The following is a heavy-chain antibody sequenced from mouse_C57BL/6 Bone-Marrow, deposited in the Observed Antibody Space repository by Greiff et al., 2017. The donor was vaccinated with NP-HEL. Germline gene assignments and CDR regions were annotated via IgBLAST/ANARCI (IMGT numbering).Heavy chain of an antibody. V-gene: IGHV1-42*01. Sequence: VQLQQSGPELVKPGASVKISCKASGYSFTGYYMNWVKQSPEQSLEWIGEINPSTGGTTYNQKFKAKATLTVDKSSSTAYMQLKSLTSEDSAVYYCARRDYGSSPDYWGQGTTLTVSS. CDR2: INPSTGGT. CDR1: GYSFTGYY. J-gene: IGHJ2*01. D-gene: IGHD1-1*01. CDR3: ARRDYGSSPDY.